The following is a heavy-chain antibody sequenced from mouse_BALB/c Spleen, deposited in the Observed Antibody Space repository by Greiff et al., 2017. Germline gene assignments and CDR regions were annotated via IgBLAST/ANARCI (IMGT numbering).Heavy chain of an antibody. CDR1: GYTFTSYY. CDR2: INPSNGGT. V-gene: IGHV1S81*02. CDR3: TRTIYDGAMDY. Sequence: VKLVESGAELVKPGASVKLSCKASGYTFTSYYMYWVKQRPGQGLEWIGEINPSNGGTNFNEKFKSKATLTVDKSSSTAYMQLSSLTSEDSAVYYCTRTIYDGAMDYWGQGTSVTVSS. D-gene: IGHD2-3*01. J-gene: IGHJ4*01.